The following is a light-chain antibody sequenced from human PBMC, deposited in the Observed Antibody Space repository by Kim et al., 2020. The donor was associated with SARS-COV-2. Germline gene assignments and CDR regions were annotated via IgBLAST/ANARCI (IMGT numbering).Light chain of an antibody. V-gene: IGKV1-33*01. CDR1: QDISNH. J-gene: IGKJ4*01. CDR2: DAS. Sequence: DIQMTQSPSSLSASVGDRVTITCQASQDISNHLNWYQQKPGKDPQLLMYDASNLATGVPSRFSGSGSETDFTFTISSLQPEDIATYYCQQFDNLPLTFGGGTKVDIK. CDR3: QQFDNLPLT.